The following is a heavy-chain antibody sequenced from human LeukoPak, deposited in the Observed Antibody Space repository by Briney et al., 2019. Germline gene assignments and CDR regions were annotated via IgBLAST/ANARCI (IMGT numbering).Heavy chain of an antibody. Sequence: ASVKVSCTTSGYTFSTYGLSWVRQAPGQGLEWMGWISGNSGKTHYAQKFQDRVTLTTDTSSTTAFMELRSLRSDDTAMYYCARNAGSYFEFAPWGQGTLVTLSS. CDR2: ISGNSGKT. J-gene: IGHJ5*02. CDR1: GYTFSTYG. D-gene: IGHD1-26*01. CDR3: ARNAGSYFEFAP. V-gene: IGHV1-18*01.